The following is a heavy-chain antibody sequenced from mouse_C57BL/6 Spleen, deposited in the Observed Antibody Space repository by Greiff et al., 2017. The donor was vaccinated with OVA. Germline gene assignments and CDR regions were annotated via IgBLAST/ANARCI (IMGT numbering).Heavy chain of an antibody. J-gene: IGHJ3*01. V-gene: IGHV1-50*01. D-gene: IGHD3-2*02. CDR1: GYTFTSYW. CDR2: IDPSDSYT. Sequence: QVQLQQPGAELVKPGASVKLSCKASGYTFTSYWMQWVKQRPGQGLEWIGEIDPSDSYTNYNQKFKGKATLTVDTSSSPAYMQLSSLTSEDSAVYYCAPTAQATTWFAYWGQGTLVTVSA. CDR3: APTAQATTWFAY.